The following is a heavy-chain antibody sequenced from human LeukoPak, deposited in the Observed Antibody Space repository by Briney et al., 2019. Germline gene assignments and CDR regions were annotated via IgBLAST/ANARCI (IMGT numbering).Heavy chain of an antibody. CDR2: ISGSGGST. D-gene: IGHD3-22*01. CDR1: GFTFSSYA. J-gene: IGHJ4*02. Sequence: GGSLRLSCAASGFTFSSYAMSWVRQAPGKGLEWVSAISGSGGSTYYADSVKGRFTISRDNSKNTLYLQMNGLRAEDTAVYYCAKDLSYDSSGSDYWGQGTLVTVSS. V-gene: IGHV3-23*01. CDR3: AKDLSYDSSGSDY.